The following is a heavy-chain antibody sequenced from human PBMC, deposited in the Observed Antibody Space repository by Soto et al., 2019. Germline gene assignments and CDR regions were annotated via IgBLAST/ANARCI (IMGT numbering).Heavy chain of an antibody. Sequence: QVQLVESGGGVVQPGRSLRLSCAASGFTFSSYAMHGVRQAPGKGLEWVAVISYDGSNKYYADSVKGRFTISRDNSKNTLYLQMNSLRAEDTAVYYCASCGDEGLLLCALDYWGQGTLVTVSS. V-gene: IGHV3-30-3*01. CDR3: ASCGDEGLLLCALDY. D-gene: IGHD3-10*01. CDR1: GFTFSSYA. CDR2: ISYDGSNK. J-gene: IGHJ4*02.